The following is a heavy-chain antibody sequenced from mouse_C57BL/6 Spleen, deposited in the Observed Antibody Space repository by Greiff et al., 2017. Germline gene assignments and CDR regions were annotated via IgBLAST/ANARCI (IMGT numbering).Heavy chain of an antibody. D-gene: IGHD2-3*01. J-gene: IGHJ3*01. CDR3: AREADGYYMAY. CDR2: IYPGDGDT. CDR1: GYAFSSSW. Sequence: VQLQQSGPELVKPGASVKISCKASGYAFSSSWMNWVKQRPGKGLEWIGRIYPGDGDTNYNGKFKGKATLTADKSSSTAYMQLSSLTSEDSAVYFCAREADGYYMAYWGQGTLVTVSA. V-gene: IGHV1-82*01.